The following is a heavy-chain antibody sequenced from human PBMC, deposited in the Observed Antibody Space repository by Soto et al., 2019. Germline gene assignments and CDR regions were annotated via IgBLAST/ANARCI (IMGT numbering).Heavy chain of an antibody. CDR1: GFTFSSYA. CDR2: ISGSGGST. V-gene: IGHV3-23*01. Sequence: HPGGSLRLSCAASGFTFSSYAMSWVRQAPGKGLEWVSAISGSGGSTYYADSVKGRFTISRDNSKNTLYLQMNSLRAEDTAVYYCAKDPLAWLVLSAHYFDYWGQGTLVTVSS. CDR3: AKDPLAWLVLSAHYFDY. J-gene: IGHJ4*02. D-gene: IGHD6-19*01.